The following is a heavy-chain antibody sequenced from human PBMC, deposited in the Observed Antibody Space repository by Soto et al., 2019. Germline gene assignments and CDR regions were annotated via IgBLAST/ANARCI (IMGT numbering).Heavy chain of an antibody. CDR3: AAEERLLAFDY. D-gene: IGHD2-21*02. V-gene: IGHV3-30*03. J-gene: IGHJ4*02. CDR1: GLTFSDYD. CDR2: ISYDANNK. Sequence: QVQLVESGGGVVQPGRSLRLSCAASGLTFSDYDIHWVRQAPGKGLEWVAVISYDANNKFYADSVKGRFTISRDNSNNTLYLQMNGLRAEDTAVYCCAAEERLLAFDYWGQGTLVTVSS.